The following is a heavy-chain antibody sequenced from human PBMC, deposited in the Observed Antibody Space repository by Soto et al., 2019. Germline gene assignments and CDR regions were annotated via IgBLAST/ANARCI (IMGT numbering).Heavy chain of an antibody. Sequence: ASVKVSCKASGGTFSSYAISWVRQAPGQGLEWMGGIIPIFGTANYAQEFQGRVTITADESTSTAYMELSSLRSEDTAVYYCARDEGGNYYGSGSYHYWGQGTLVTVSS. CDR1: GGTFSSYA. D-gene: IGHD3-10*01. CDR2: IIPIFGTA. J-gene: IGHJ4*02. CDR3: ARDEGGNYYGSGSYHY. V-gene: IGHV1-69*13.